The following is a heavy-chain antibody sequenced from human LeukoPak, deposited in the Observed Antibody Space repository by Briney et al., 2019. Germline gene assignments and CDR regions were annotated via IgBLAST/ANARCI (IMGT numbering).Heavy chain of an antibody. J-gene: IGHJ5*02. CDR1: GYTFTSYA. CDR2: INTNTGNP. V-gene: IGHV7-4-1*02. D-gene: IGHD2-15*01. Sequence: ASVKVSCKASGYTFTSYAMNWVRQAPGQGLEWMGWINTNTGNPTYAQGLTGRFVFSLDTSVSTAYLQISSLKAEDTAVYYCARAYCSGGSCYSGWFDPWGQGTLVTVSS. CDR3: ARAYCSGGSCYSGWFDP.